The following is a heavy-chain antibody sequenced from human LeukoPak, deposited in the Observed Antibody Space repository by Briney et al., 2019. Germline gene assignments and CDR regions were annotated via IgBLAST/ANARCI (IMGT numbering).Heavy chain of an antibody. CDR2: IYYSGST. J-gene: IGHJ4*02. V-gene: IGHV4-59*01. Sequence: SETLSLTCNVPGGSISSYYWSWIRQPPGKGLEWVGYIYYSGSTNYNPSLKSRVTISVDTSKNQFSLKLSSVTAADTAVYYCARYDVWGSYRAFDYWGQGTLVTVSS. D-gene: IGHD3-16*02. CDR1: GGSISSYY. CDR3: ARYDVWGSYRAFDY.